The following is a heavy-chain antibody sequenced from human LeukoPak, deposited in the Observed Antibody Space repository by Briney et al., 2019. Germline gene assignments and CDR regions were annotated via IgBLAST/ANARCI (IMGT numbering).Heavy chain of an antibody. J-gene: IGHJ4*02. CDR2: ISAYNGNT. CDR1: GYTFTNYG. D-gene: IGHD2-2*01. CDR3: ARDRCSSTSSRFDY. V-gene: IGHV1-18*01. Sequence: GASVKVSCKASGYTFTNYGISWGRQAPGQGLEWMGWISAYNGNTNYAQKLQGRVTMTTDTSTSTAYMELRSLRSDDAAVYYCARDRCSSTSSRFDYWGQGTLVTVSS.